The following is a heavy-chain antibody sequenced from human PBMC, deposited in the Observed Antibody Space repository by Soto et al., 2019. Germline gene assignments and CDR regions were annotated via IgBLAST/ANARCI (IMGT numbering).Heavy chain of an antibody. J-gene: IGHJ4*02. CDR2: IKSKTDGGTT. Sequence: PGGSLRLSCAASGFTFSNAWMSWVRQAPGKGLEWVGRIKSKTDGGTTDYAAPVKGRFTISRDDSKNTLYLQMNSLKTEDTAVYYCTTDRTGYYDSSGYHTIGYWGQGTLVTVYS. CDR3: TTDRTGYYDSSGYHTIGY. D-gene: IGHD3-22*01. CDR1: GFTFSNAW. V-gene: IGHV3-15*01.